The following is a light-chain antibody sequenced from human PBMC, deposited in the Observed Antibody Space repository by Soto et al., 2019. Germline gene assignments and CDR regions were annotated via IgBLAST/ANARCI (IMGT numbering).Light chain of an antibody. J-gene: IGKJ1*01. CDR1: QSITNY. Sequence: DIQMTQSPSSLSASVGDRVTITCRASQSITNYLNWYQQKPGKAPNLLIYGASSLQSGVPSRFSGSGSGTDFTLTISSLQPEDSAIYYCQQSYIIPWTFGQGTKVEIK. CDR3: QQSYIIPWT. CDR2: GAS. V-gene: IGKV1-39*01.